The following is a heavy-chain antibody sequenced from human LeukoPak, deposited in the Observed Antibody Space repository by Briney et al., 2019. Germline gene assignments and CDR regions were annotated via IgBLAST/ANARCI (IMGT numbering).Heavy chain of an antibody. CDR2: IYYSGST. J-gene: IGHJ4*02. V-gene: IGHV4-39*01. CDR3: ARQGLYDFWSGYYPYYFDY. Sequence: PSETLSLTCTVSGGSISSSSYYWGWIRQPPGKGLEWIGSIYYSGSTYYNPSLKSRVTISVDTSKNQFSLKLSSVTAADTAVYYYARQGLYDFWSGYYPYYFDYWGQGTLVTVSS. D-gene: IGHD3-3*01. CDR1: GGSISSSSYY.